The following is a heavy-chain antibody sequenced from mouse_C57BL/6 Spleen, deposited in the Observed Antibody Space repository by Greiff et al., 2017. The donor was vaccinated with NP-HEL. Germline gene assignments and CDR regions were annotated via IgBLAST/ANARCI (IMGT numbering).Heavy chain of an antibody. V-gene: IGHV1-69*01. CDR2: IDPSDSYT. CDR3: ARSITTVVATTDPYAMDY. CDR1: GYTFTSYW. Sequence: QVQLKQPGAELVMPGASVKLSCKASGYTFTSYWMHWVKQRPGQGLEWIGEIDPSDSYTNYNQKFKGKSTLTVDKSSSTAYMQLSSLTSEDSAVYHCARSITTVVATTDPYAMDYWGQGTSVTVSS. D-gene: IGHD1-1*01. J-gene: IGHJ4*01.